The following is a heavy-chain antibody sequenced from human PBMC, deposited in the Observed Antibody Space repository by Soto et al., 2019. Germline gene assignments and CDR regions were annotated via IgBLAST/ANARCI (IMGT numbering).Heavy chain of an antibody. Sequence: ASVKVSCKASGGTFSSYAISWVRQAPGQGLEWMGGIIPIFGTANYAQKFQGRVTITADKSTSTAYMELSSLRSEDTAVYYCARGGIDIVVVPAAAQLDYWGQGTLVTVSS. CDR1: GGTFSSYA. J-gene: IGHJ4*02. CDR2: IIPIFGTA. CDR3: ARGGIDIVVVPAAAQLDY. D-gene: IGHD2-2*01. V-gene: IGHV1-69*06.